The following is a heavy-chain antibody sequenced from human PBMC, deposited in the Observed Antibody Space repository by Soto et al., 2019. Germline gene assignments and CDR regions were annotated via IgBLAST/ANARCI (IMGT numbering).Heavy chain of an antibody. CDR1: GFRFSSYA. D-gene: IGHD4-4*01. Sequence: EAQLLESGGGMVQPGGSLRLSCEVSGFRFSSYAMYWVRQAPGKGLEWVSSMSGLGDETYNADSVKGRFAISRDNSKNTLLLQMNSLGAEDTAVYDCAKDSNKYSSSLRGRYFDYLGQGIGVTVSS. V-gene: IGHV3-23*01. CDR2: MSGLGDET. CDR3: AKDSNKYSSSLRGRYFDY. J-gene: IGHJ4*02.